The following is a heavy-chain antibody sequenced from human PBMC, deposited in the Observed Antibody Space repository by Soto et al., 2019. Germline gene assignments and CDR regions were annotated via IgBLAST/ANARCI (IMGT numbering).Heavy chain of an antibody. CDR2: ISHSGST. CDR3: AIWMTIRTTFAY. CDR1: GGAISRGGYS. Sequence: QLQLQESGSGLVKPSQTLSLTCAVSGGAISRGGYSWSWIRQPPGKGREWIGYISHSGSTYYTPSHKSRDSRSLGRSKTQFSLKLSSVPAADTAVYFCAIWMTIRTTFAYWGQVTLVTISS. J-gene: IGHJ4*02. V-gene: IGHV4-30-2*01. D-gene: IGHD4-17*01.